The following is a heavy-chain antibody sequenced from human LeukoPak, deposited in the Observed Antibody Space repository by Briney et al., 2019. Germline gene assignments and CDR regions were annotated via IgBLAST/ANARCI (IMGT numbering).Heavy chain of an antibody. CDR3: ARDEEVAGHFDY. CDR1: GFTFDDYC. Sequence: PGRSLRLSCAASGFTFDDYCISCVRQPPGKGLEWVSGINWNAGSTGYADSVKGRFTISTDNAKNSLYLQMKSLRDEETAVYYCARDEEVAGHFDYWGQGTLVTVCS. D-gene: IGHD6-19*01. J-gene: IGHJ4*02. CDR2: INWNAGST. V-gene: IGHV3-20*04.